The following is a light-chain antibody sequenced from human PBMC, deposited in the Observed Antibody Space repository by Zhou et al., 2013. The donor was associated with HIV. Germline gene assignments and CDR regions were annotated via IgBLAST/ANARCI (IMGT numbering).Light chain of an antibody. CDR2: GAS. V-gene: IGKV3-20*01. CDR3: QQYVSSPRT. J-gene: IGKJ2*01. CDR1: QSVSSNY. Sequence: EIVLTQSPGTLSLSPGERATLSCRASQSVSSNYLAWYQQRPGQAPRLLIYGASSRATGIPDFTLTISRLEPEDFAVYYCQQYVSSPRTFGQGTKLDIK.